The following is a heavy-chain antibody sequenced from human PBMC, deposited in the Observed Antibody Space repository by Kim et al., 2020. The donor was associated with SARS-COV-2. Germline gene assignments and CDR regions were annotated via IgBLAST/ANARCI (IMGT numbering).Heavy chain of an antibody. D-gene: IGHD3-10*01. Sequence: GGSLRLSCSASGFTFSCYVMHWVCQAPGEGLKYVSGINSNGGSTNYADSLRGRFTISRDNSKNTLYLQMTSLIAEDTAMYYCVKDQVVRGVNRDSYYYGMDVWGQGTTVTVSS. CDR3: VKDQVVRGVNRDSYYYGMDV. J-gene: IGHJ6*02. CDR2: INSNGGST. CDR1: GFTFSCYV. V-gene: IGHV3-64D*09.